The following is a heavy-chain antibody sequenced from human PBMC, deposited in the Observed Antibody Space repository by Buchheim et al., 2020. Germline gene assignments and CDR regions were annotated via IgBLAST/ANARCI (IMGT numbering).Heavy chain of an antibody. J-gene: IGHJ4*02. CDR2: VSYSGTT. CDR3: ARVRASGWHFFDF. V-gene: IGHV4-59*01. CDR1: GGSISGYY. Sequence: QVQLQESGPRLVKPSETLSLTCTVSGGSISGYYWSWIRQPPEKGLEWIGYVSYSGTTVYEPSLERRVTISVDTPNKQFSLKLTSATAADTAVYYCARVRASGWHFFDFWGQGTL. D-gene: IGHD6-19*01.